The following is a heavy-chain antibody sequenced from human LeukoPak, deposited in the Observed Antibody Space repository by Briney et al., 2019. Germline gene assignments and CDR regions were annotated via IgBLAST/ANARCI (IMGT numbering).Heavy chain of an antibody. CDR3: AIVFGTDAFDI. CDR2: INHSGST. V-gene: IGHV4-34*01. J-gene: IGHJ3*02. CDR1: GDSISSYY. Sequence: SETLSLTCTVSGDSISSYYWSWIRQPPGKGLEWIGEINHSGSTNYNPSLKSRVTISVDTSKNQFSLKPSSVTAADTAMYYCAIVFGTDAFDIWGQGTMVTVSS. D-gene: IGHD3-10*02.